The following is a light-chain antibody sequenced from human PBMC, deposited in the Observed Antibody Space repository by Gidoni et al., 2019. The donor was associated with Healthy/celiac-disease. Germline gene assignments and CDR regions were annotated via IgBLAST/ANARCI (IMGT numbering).Light chain of an antibody. CDR3: QQYYNTPLT. V-gene: IGKV1-39*01. J-gene: IGKJ3*01. CDR2: AAS. Sequence: DSNMTQSPSSLSASVGDRVTITCRASQSISSNLHWYQQKPGKAPRLLIYAASSLQSGIPSRFSGSGSGTDFTLTISSLQPEDFAAYYCQQYYNTPLTFGPGTKVDIK. CDR1: QSISSN.